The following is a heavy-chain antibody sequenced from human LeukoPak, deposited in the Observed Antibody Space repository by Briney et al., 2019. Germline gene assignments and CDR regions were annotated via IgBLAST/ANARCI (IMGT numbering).Heavy chain of an antibody. CDR3: ARGRRIVGATNGGDY. J-gene: IGHJ4*02. V-gene: IGHV1-18*01. Sequence: ASVKVSCKASGYTFTSYGISWVRQAPGQGLEWMGWISAYNGNTNYAQKLQGRVTMTTDTSTSTAYMELRSLRSDDTAVYYCARGRRIVGATNGGDYWGQGTLVTVSS. CDR2: ISAYNGNT. CDR1: GYTFTSYG. D-gene: IGHD1-26*01.